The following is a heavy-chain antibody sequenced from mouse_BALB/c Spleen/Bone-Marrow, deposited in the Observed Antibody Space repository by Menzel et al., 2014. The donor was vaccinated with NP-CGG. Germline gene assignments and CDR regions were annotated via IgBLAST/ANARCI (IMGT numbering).Heavy chain of an antibody. CDR2: IWAGGST. Sequence: VQVVESGPDLVAPSQSLSITCTVSGFSLTSFGIHWVRQPPGKGLEWLGVIWAGGSTNYNSALMSRLSVSKDNSKSQVFLKMNSLQTDDTAMYYCARSYYGYDRGYYFDYWGQGTTLTVSS. CDR3: ARSYYGYDRGYYFDY. J-gene: IGHJ2*01. CDR1: GFSLTSFG. V-gene: IGHV2-9*02. D-gene: IGHD2-2*01.